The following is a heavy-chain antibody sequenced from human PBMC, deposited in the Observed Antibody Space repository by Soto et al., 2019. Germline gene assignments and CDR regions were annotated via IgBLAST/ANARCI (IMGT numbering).Heavy chain of an antibody. D-gene: IGHD2-15*01. CDR1: GGSVNSGDYY. Sequence: SETLSLTCSVSGGSVNSGDYYWSWIRQRPGKGLEWIGYIYYSGSTSYNPSLKSRLTISVDTSENQFSLKLNSVTAADTAVYYCAREVVVVVAATNHDTFDIWGQGTMVTVSS. CDR2: IYYSGST. V-gene: IGHV4-31*03. J-gene: IGHJ3*02. CDR3: AREVVVVVAATNHDTFDI.